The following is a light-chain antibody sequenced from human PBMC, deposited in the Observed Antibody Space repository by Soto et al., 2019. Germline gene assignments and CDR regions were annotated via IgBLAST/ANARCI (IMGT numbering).Light chain of an antibody. CDR1: SSTVGGFNF. CDR3: SSYVGATTFV. Sequence: QSALTQPASVSGSPGQSITISCTGTSSTVGGFNFVSWYQQHPGKAPKVIIYEGIKRPSGVSNRFSGSNSGSTASLTISGLQAEDEADYYCSSYVGATTFVFGTGTKVTVL. V-gene: IGLV2-23*01. CDR2: EGI. J-gene: IGLJ1*01.